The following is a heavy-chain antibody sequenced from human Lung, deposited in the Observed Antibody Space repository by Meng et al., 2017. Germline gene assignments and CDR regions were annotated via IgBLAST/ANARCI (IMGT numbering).Heavy chain of an antibody. CDR3: ARGPTTMANDFDY. CDR1: GGYFRDYY. V-gene: IGHV4-34*01. CDR2: INHSGST. J-gene: IGHJ4*02. D-gene: IGHD4-11*01. Sequence: QVQLQQWCSGLFKSSVTLSLTCVVSGGYFRDYYWSWIRQPPGKGLEWIGEINHSGSTNYNPSLESRATISVDTSKNNLSLKLSSVTAADSAVYYCARGPTTMANDFDYWGQGTLVTVSS.